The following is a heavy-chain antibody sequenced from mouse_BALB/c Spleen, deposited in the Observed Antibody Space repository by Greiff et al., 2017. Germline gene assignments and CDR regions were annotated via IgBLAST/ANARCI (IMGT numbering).Heavy chain of an antibody. D-gene: IGHD1-2*01. CDR2: INPGSGGT. CDR3: ARDYGPYYFDY. V-gene: IGHV1-54*01. CDR1: GYAFTNYL. J-gene: IGHJ2*01. Sequence: QVQLKQSGAELVRPGTSVKVSCKASGYAFTNYLIEWVKQRPGQGLEWIGVINPGSGGTNYNEKFKGKATLTADKSSSTAYMQLSSLTSDDSAVYFCARDYGPYYFDYWGQGTTLTVSS.